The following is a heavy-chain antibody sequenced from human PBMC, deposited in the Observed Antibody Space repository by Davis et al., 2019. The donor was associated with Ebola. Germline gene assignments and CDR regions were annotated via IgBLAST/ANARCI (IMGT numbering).Heavy chain of an antibody. J-gene: IGHJ6*02. CDR3: ARDIGSSSPDGMDV. D-gene: IGHD6-13*01. V-gene: IGHV1-18*01. CDR2: INAGKGNT. CDR1: GYTFTSYG. Sequence: AASVKVSCKASGYTFTSYGISWVRQAPGQRLEWMGWINAGKGNTKYSQKFQGRVTMTRDTSTSTVDMELSSLRSEDTVVYYCARDIGSSSPDGMDVWGQGTTVTVSS.